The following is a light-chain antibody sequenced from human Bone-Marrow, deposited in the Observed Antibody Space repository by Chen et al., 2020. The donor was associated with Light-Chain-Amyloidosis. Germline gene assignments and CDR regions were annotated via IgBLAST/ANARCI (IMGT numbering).Light chain of an antibody. CDR1: VLSKQY. J-gene: IGLJ2*01. V-gene: IGLV3-27*01. CDR3: YSATDRNVF. Sequence: SYDLTQPSSVSVSPGQRARITCSGDVLSKQYVRWIQQKPGQAPLLIIFKDTERPSGISKRFSGSTSGSTVALTIDGAQVDDEADYYYYSATDRNVFFGGGTKLTVL. CDR2: KDT.